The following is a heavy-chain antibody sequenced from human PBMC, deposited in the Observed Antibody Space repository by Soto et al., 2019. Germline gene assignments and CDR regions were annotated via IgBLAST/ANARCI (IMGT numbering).Heavy chain of an antibody. D-gene: IGHD5-12*01. CDR3: AKDPGYSGYNIDY. CDR1: GFTFSSYG. Sequence: PGGSLRLSCAASGFTFSSYGMHWVRQAPGKGLEWVAVISYDGSNKYYADSVKGRFTISRDNSKNTLYLQMNSLRAEDTAVYYCAKDPGYSGYNIDYWGQGTLVTVSS. J-gene: IGHJ4*02. V-gene: IGHV3-30*18. CDR2: ISYDGSNK.